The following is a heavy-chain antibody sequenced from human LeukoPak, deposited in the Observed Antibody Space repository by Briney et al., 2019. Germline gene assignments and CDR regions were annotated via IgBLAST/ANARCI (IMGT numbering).Heavy chain of an antibody. J-gene: IGHJ4*02. D-gene: IGHD1-14*01. CDR1: GFLFSRYW. Sequence: GGSLRLSCAASGFLFSRYWMSWVRQAPGKGREWVANIKEDGSEKYYVESMKGRFTISRDKDKNSLYLQINSLRAEDTAVYYCARDSFETDIDYWGQGTLVTVSS. CDR2: IKEDGSEK. CDR3: ARDSFETDIDY. V-gene: IGHV3-7*01.